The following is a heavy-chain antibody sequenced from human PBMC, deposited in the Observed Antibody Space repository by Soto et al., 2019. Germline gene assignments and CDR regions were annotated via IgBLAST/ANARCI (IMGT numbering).Heavy chain of an antibody. CDR1: GGSISSSSYY. D-gene: IGHD3-22*01. J-gene: IGHJ4*02. CDR2: IYYSGST. V-gene: IGHV4-39*01. CDR3: ASNYYYDSSGYGDY. Sequence: QLQLQESGPGLVKPSETLSLTCTVSGGSISSSSYYWGWIRQPPGKGLEWIGSIYYSGSTYYNPSLKSRVTISVDTSKNQFSLKLSSVTAADTAVYYCASNYYYDSSGYGDYWGQGTLVTVSS.